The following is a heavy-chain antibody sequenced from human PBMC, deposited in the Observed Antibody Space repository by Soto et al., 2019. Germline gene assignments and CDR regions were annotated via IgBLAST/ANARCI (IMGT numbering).Heavy chain of an antibody. J-gene: IGHJ6*03. Sequence: PGGSLRLSCAASGFTFSSYWMHWVRQAPGKGLVWVSRINSDGSSTSYADSVKGRFTISRDNAKNTLYLQMNSLRAEDTAVYYCARDTQQLAAGTYTGTEYYYYYMDVWGKGTKVTVSS. CDR1: GFTFSSYW. V-gene: IGHV3-74*01. CDR2: INSDGSST. D-gene: IGHD6-13*01. CDR3: ARDTQQLAAGTYTGTEYYYYYMDV.